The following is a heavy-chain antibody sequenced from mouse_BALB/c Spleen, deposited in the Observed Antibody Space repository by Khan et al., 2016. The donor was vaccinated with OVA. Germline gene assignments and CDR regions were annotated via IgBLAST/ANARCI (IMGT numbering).Heavy chain of an antibody. V-gene: IGHV1S81*02. D-gene: IGHD2-1*01. CDR1: GYSFTSYY. CDR3: TRSGYGTFAY. Sequence: QVQLQQSGAELVKPGASVRLSCKASGYSFTSYYLYWVKQRPGQGLEWIGDINPSNGGTNFNEKFKIKATLTVDKSSSTAYMQLSSLTSEDSAVDYCTRSGYGTFAYWGRGTLVTVSA. CDR2: INPSNGGT. J-gene: IGHJ3*01.